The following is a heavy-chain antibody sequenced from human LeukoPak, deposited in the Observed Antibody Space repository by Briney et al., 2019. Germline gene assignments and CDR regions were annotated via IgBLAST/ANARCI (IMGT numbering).Heavy chain of an antibody. D-gene: IGHD5-18*01. CDR1: GFTFSSYA. V-gene: IGHV3-23*01. CDR2: ISGSGGST. CDR3: AKDVEGSDTAMVTVLDY. J-gene: IGHJ4*02. Sequence: GGSLRLSCAASGFTFSSYAMSWVRQAPGKGLEWVSAISGSGGSTYYADSVKGRFTISRDNSKNTLYLQMNSLRAEDTAVYYCAKDVEGSDTAMVTVLDYWGQGTLVTVSS.